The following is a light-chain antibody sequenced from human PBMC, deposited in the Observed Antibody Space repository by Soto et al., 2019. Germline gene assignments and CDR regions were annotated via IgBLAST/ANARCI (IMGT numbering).Light chain of an antibody. J-gene: IGKJ1*01. Sequence: EIVLTQSPGTLSLSPVERSTISFSAIQSFSNNYLAWYQQKPGQAPRLLIYDASNRATGIPARFSGSGSGTDFTLTISSLEPEDFAVYYCQQRSNWPPWTFGQGTKVDIK. V-gene: IGKV3-11*01. CDR1: QSFSNNY. CDR3: QQRSNWPPWT. CDR2: DAS.